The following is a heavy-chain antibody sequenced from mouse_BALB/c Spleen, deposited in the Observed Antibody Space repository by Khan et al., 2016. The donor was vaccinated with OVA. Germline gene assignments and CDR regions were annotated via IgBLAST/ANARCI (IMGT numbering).Heavy chain of an antibody. CDR2: ISSGGST. V-gene: IGHV5-6-5*01. CDR3: ARDYWFTY. CDR1: GFTFSNYA. J-gene: IGHJ3*01. Sequence: ELVESGGGLVKPGGSLKLSCAASGFTFSNYAMSWVRQTPEKRLEWVASISSGGSTYYPDSVKGRFTISRDNARNILYLQMSSLRSEDTAIYYCARDYWFTYWGQGTLVTVSA.